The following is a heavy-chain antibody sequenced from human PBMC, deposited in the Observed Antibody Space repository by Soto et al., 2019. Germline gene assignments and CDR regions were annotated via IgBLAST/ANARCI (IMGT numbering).Heavy chain of an antibody. D-gene: IGHD2-15*01. CDR2: IKRRTDGGTI. CDR1: GFTFSSAW. J-gene: IGHJ4*02. Sequence: EVQLVESGGGLVKPGGSLGLSCAASGFTFSSAWMNWVRQAPGKGLEWVGRIKRRTDGGTIDYAAPVKGRFTIARDDSKNTLYLQLNSLKTDDTAVYYCTADLAPTDCSGGGCYSSPLDYWGQGTLVTVSS. CDR3: TADLAPTDCSGGGCYSSPLDY. V-gene: IGHV3-15*01.